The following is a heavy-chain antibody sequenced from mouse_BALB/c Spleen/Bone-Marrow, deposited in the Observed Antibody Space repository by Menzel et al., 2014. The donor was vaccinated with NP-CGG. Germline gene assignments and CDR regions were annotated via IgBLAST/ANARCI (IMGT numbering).Heavy chain of an antibody. CDR3: ARFYDGYSLPLDY. CDR2: INPSTGYT. J-gene: IGHJ2*01. V-gene: IGHV1-7*01. D-gene: IGHD2-3*01. CDR1: GYTFTDYW. Sequence: QVQLQQSGAELAKPGASVKMSCKASGYTFTDYWMHWVKQRPGQGLEWLGYINPSTGYTEYNQKFKDKATLTADKSSSTAYMQLNSLTSEDSAVYYCARFYDGYSLPLDYWGQGTTLTVSS.